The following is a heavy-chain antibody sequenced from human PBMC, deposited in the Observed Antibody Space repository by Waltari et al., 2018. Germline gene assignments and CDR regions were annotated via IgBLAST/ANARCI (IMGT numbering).Heavy chain of an antibody. CDR3: AAKVEVPASYYYYMDV. CDR2: IIPIFGTA. CDR1: GGTFSSYA. D-gene: IGHD2-2*01. Sequence: QVQLVQSGAEVKKPGSSVKVSCKASGGTFSSYAISWVRQAPGQGLEWMGGIIPIFGTANHAQKFQGRVTITADESTSTAYMELSSLRSEDTAVYYCAAKVEVPASYYYYMDVWGKGTTVTISS. V-gene: IGHV1-69*12. J-gene: IGHJ6*03.